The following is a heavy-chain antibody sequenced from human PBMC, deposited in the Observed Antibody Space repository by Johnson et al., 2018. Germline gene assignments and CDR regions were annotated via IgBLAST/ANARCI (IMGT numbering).Heavy chain of an antibody. CDR2: ISADGSNI. Sequence: QVQLVQSGGGVVQXGRSLRLSCAASGFTFSSYGMHWVRQAPGKGLEWVAIISADGSNIYYADSVKGRFSISRDNSKNTVYLQMNSLKTEDTDVYYCTRHRSGTGEAFDIWGQGTMVTVSS. V-gene: IGHV3-30*03. D-gene: IGHD1-26*01. CDR1: GFTFSSYG. CDR3: TRHRSGTGEAFDI. J-gene: IGHJ3*02.